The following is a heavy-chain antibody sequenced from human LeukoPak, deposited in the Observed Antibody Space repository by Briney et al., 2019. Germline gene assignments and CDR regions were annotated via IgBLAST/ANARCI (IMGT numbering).Heavy chain of an antibody. CDR1: GFTFSSYW. V-gene: IGHV3-7*01. CDR2: IKQDGSEK. Sequence: GGSLRLSCAASGFTFSSYWMSWVRQAPGKGLEWVANIKQDGSEKYYVDSVKGRFTISRDNAKSSLYLQMNSLRAGDTAVYYSVRQASSSWYYFDYWGQGTLVTVSS. J-gene: IGHJ4*02. D-gene: IGHD6-13*01. CDR3: VRQASSSWYYFDY.